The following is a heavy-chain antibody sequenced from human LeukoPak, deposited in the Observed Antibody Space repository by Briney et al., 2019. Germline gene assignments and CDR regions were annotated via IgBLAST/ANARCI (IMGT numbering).Heavy chain of an antibody. V-gene: IGHV1-46*01. CDR2: INPSGGTT. J-gene: IGHJ5*02. Sequence: GASVKVSCKASGYTFISHYMHWVRQAPGQGLEWMGIINPSGGTTRYAQNFQGRVTMTRDTSTSTVYMELSSLRFEDTAVYYCARDGVAAATFHWFDPWGQGTLVTVSS. CDR3: ARDGVAAATFHWFDP. CDR1: GYTFISHY. D-gene: IGHD2-2*01.